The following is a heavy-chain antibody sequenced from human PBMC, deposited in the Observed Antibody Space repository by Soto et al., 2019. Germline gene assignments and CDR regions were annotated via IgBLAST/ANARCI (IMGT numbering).Heavy chain of an antibody. CDR2: IWYDGSIK. CDR3: ARIDCTGDNCNPYYHYGMDV. D-gene: IGHD2-8*02. J-gene: IGHJ6*02. V-gene: IGHV3-33*01. CDR1: GFTFHTYG. Sequence: HPGGSLRLSCAASGFTFHTYGMHWVRQIPGKGLQWVAIIWYDGSIKYYADSVRGRFTISRDNSKNTLYLQMNSLRDEDTAVYYCARIDCTGDNCNPYYHYGMDVWGQGTTVTVSS.